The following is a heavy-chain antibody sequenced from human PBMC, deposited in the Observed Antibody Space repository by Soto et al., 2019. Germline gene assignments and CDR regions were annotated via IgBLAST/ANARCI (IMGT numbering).Heavy chain of an antibody. CDR2: FDPEDGET. D-gene: IGHD6-13*01. CDR1: GYTLTELS. Sequence: ASVKVSCKVSGYTLTELSMHWVRQAPGKGLEWMGGFDPEDGETIYAQKFQGRVTMTEDTSTDTAYMELSSLRSEDTAVYYCATVTAAAALGWFDPWGQGTLVTVSS. CDR3: ATVTAAAALGWFDP. V-gene: IGHV1-24*01. J-gene: IGHJ5*02.